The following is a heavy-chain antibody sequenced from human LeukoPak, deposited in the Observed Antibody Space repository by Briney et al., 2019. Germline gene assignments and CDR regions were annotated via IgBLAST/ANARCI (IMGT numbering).Heavy chain of an antibody. CDR1: GGSISNYY. CDR3: ARGHYGSGNYKSYFDY. V-gene: IGHV4-4*07. J-gene: IGHJ4*02. Sequence: SETLSLTCTVSGGSISNYYWSWLRQPAGKGLEWIGRMYTSGSTKYNPSLKSRVTISVDKSKNQFSLKVTSVTAADTAVYFCARGHYGSGNYKSYFDYWGQGTQVTVSS. D-gene: IGHD3-10*01. CDR2: MYTSGST.